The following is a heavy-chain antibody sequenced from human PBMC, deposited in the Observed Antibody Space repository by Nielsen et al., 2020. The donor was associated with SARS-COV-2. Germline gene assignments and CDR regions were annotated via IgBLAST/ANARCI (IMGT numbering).Heavy chain of an antibody. D-gene: IGHD3-22*01. CDR1: GFTFSSYD. V-gene: IGHV3-13*04. Sequence: GGSLRLSCAASGFTFSSYDMHWVRQATGKGLEWVSAIGTAGDTYYPGSVKGRFTISRENAKNSLYLQMNSLRAGDTAAYYCARVAYYYDSSGYRYYWYFDLWGRGTLVTVSS. CDR2: IGTAGDT. J-gene: IGHJ2*01. CDR3: ARVAYYYDSSGYRYYWYFDL.